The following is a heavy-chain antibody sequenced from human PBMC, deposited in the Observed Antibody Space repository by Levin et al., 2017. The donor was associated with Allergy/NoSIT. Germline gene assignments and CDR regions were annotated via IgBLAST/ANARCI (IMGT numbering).Heavy chain of an antibody. V-gene: IGHV4-30-2*01. CDR1: GGSISSGGHS. CDR2: IYLSGST. J-gene: IGHJ4*02. CDR3: ARVAGYSYGYYFDY. Sequence: PSETLSLTCAVSGGSISSGGHSWSWIRQPPGKGLEWIGNIYLSGSTYYNPSLKSRVTISVDRSKNQFSLNLSSVTAADTAVYYCARVAGYSYGYYFDYWGQGTLVTVSS. D-gene: IGHD5-18*01.